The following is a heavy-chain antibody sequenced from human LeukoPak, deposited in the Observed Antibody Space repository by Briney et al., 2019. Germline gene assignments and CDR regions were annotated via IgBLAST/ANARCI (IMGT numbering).Heavy chain of an antibody. CDR1: GGSISSGDYC. D-gene: IGHD3-22*01. Sequence: SETLSLTCTVSGGSISSGDYCWSWIRQPPGKGREWVGYIYYGGSTYYNPTLKSRVTISVDTSKNQYTLKLSSVTAADTAVYYCARGGGYYYDSSGYYSDYWGQGTLVTVSS. V-gene: IGHV4-30-4*08. J-gene: IGHJ4*02. CDR2: IYYGGST. CDR3: ARGGGYYYDSSGYYSDY.